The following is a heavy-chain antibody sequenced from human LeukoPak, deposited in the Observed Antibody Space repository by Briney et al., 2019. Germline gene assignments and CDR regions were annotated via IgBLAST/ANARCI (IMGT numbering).Heavy chain of an antibody. CDR2: IYRGDRT. Sequence: GGSLRLSCAPSGFIVSDNYMSWVRRAPGKGLEWVSVIYRGDRTYYADSVKGRFTISRDHSKNTLYLQMNSLRAEDTAVYYCVREIGNSGSYDWGQGTLVTVSS. CDR3: VREIGNSGSYD. CDR1: GFIVSDNY. D-gene: IGHD1-26*01. J-gene: IGHJ4*02. V-gene: IGHV3-53*01.